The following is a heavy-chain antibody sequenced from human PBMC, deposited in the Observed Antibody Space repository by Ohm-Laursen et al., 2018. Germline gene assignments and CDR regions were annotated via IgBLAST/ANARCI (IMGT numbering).Heavy chain of an antibody. D-gene: IGHD3-22*01. CDR1: GFTFSSYG. CDR3: AKWRVDYDSSGYT. J-gene: IGHJ5*02. V-gene: IGHV3-30*18. CDR2: ISYDGSDK. Sequence: SSLRLSCSASGFTFSSYGMHWVRQAPGKGLEWVALISYDGSDKYYADSVKGRFTISRDNSKNTLYLQMNSLRAEDTAVYYCAKWRVDYDSSGYTWGQGTLVTVSS.